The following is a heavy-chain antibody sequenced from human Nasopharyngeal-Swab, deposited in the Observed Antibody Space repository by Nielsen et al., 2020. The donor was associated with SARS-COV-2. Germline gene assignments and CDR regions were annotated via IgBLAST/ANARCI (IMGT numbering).Heavy chain of an antibody. CDR2: IIHSGST. D-gene: IGHD6-19*01. Sequence: SETLSLTCAVYGGSFSGYSWIWVRQPPGKGLEWIGQIIHSGSTNYNPSLKSRVTISADTSKNQLSLKVNSVTAADTAVYYSARISGWYWLDPWGQGTLVTVSS. CDR3: ARISGWYWLDP. CDR1: GGSFSGYS. V-gene: IGHV4-34*12. J-gene: IGHJ5*02.